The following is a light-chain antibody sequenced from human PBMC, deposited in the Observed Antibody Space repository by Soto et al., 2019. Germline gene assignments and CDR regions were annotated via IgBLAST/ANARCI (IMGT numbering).Light chain of an antibody. J-gene: IGKJ2*01. V-gene: IGKV3D-20*02. CDR2: DTF. CDR3: QQSYSTLYT. CDR1: QSVSSSY. Sequence: EIVLTQSPGTLSLSPGERATLSCRASQSVSSSYLAWYQQKPAQAPRLLIYDTFSRATGIPDRFSGSGSGTDFTLTISRLEPEDFATYYCQQSYSTLYTFGQGTKLEIK.